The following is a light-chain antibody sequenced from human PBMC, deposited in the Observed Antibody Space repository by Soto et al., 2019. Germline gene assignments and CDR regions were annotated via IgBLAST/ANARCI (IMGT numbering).Light chain of an antibody. CDR1: QDINNS. CDR2: AAS. Sequence: DIQMTQSPSSLSASIGDRVTITCQASQDINNSLNWYQQKPGKTPKLLIYAASSVQSGVPSRFSGSGSGTDFTLTISSLQPEDFSTYYCQQSYSKTFGQGTKGEIK. CDR3: QQSYSKT. J-gene: IGKJ1*01. V-gene: IGKV1-39*01.